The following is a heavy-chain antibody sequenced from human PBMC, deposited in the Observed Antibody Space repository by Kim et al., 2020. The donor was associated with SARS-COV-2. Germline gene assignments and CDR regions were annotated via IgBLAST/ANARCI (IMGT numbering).Heavy chain of an antibody. CDR3: AREGLIGWYKQPYYFDY. V-gene: IGHV3-48*03. CDR2: ISSSGSTI. CDR1: GFTFSSYE. Sequence: GGSLRLSCAASGFTFSSYEMNWVRQAPGKGLEWVSYISSSGSTIYYADSVKGRFTISRDNAKNSLYLQMNSLRAEDTAVYYCAREGLIGWYKQPYYFDYWGQGTLVTVSS. D-gene: IGHD6-19*01. J-gene: IGHJ4*02.